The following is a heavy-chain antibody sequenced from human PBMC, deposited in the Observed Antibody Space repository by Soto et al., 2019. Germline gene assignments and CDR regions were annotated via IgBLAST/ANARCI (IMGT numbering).Heavy chain of an antibody. CDR3: ARAPHMGVAPTERALVL. J-gene: IGHJ3*01. D-gene: IGHD5-12*01. Sequence: QLQLQESGSRLVKPSQTLSLTCTVSGYSISSGSYSWNWIRQPPGKGLEWVGYILHSGSTTYNPSLQGRFTISIDTATGQFSLKLPSVTAADTAVYFCARAPHMGVAPTERALVLWGQGTVVTVSS. V-gene: IGHV4-30-2*01. CDR1: GYSISSGSYS. CDR2: ILHSGST.